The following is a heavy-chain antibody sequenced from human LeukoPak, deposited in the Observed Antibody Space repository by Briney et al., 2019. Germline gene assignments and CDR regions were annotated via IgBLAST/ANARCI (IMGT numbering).Heavy chain of an antibody. V-gene: IGHV3-33*01. J-gene: IGHJ1*01. CDR2: IWHDGNNK. Sequence: GGSLRLSCAASGFNFSDYGMHWVRQAPGKGLEWVAIIWHDGNNKYYADSVRGRFTISRDNSKNTLFLEMNSLRAEDTAVYYCASLYFSHFLQHWGQGTLVTVSS. CDR1: GFNFSDYG. D-gene: IGHD2-8*01. CDR3: ASLYFSHFLQH.